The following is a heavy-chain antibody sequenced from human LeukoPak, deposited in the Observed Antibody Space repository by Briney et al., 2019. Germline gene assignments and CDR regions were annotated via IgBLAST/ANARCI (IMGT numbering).Heavy chain of an antibody. D-gene: IGHD1-26*01. Sequence: SGTLSLTCGVSGGPIITTNWWSWVRQPPGKGLEWIGEVHLNGATNYNPSLESRVSMSIDKSKNQLSLKLSSVTAADTATYYCTRESGAFSPFGFWGQGTLVTVSS. CDR1: GGPIITTNW. CDR2: VHLNGAT. CDR3: TRESGAFSPFGF. J-gene: IGHJ4*02. V-gene: IGHV4-4*02.